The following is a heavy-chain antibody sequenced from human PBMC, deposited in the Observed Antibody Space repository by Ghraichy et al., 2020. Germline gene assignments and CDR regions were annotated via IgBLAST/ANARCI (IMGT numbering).Heavy chain of an antibody. J-gene: IGHJ4*02. Sequence: LSLTCAASGFTFDNYAMSWVRQTPGKGLQWVSTISGNGFNTFYADSVKGRFTISRDTSKITLYLQMNSLSAEDSAIYYCAKPRGDTYGYLFMDYWGQGARVTGSS. CDR1: GFTFDNYA. CDR2: ISGNGFNT. V-gene: IGHV3-23*01. D-gene: IGHD5-18*01. CDR3: AKPRGDTYGYLFMDY.